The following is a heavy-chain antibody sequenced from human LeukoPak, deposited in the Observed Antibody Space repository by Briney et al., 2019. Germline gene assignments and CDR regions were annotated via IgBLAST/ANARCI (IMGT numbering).Heavy chain of an antibody. CDR2: IYYSGST. V-gene: IGHV4-59*01. D-gene: IGHD6-13*01. Sequence: SETLSPTCTVSGGSISSYYWSWIRQPPGKGLEWIGYIYYSGSTNYNPSLKSRVTISVDTSKNQFSLKLSSVTAADTAVYYCARGLRYSSSWLGYPAFDIWGQGTMVTVSS. J-gene: IGHJ3*02. CDR1: GGSISSYY. CDR3: ARGLRYSSSWLGYPAFDI.